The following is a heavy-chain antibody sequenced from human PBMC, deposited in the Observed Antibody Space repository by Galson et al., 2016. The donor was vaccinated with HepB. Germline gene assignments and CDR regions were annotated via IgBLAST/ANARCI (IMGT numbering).Heavy chain of an antibody. CDR2: VYYSGST. V-gene: IGHV4-39*01. CDR1: GGSISRNINF. D-gene: IGHD3-9*01. CDR3: ATYAILSGCFDP. J-gene: IGHJ5*02. Sequence: SETLSLTCTVAGGSISRNINFWGWIRQPPGKGLEWIGSVYYSGSTYYNPSLKSRVTISVDTSRNQFSLKLRSVNASDTAMYYCATYAILSGCFDPWGQGTLATVSS.